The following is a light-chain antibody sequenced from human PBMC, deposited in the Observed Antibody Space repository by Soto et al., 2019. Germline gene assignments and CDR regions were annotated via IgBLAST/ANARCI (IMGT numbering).Light chain of an antibody. Sequence: DVQLTQSPSSLSASVGDRVTITCRASQNINSYLNWYQQRPGTAPKFLIYAASSLPSGVPSRFSGSESGTDFTLIISGLQPEDSGFYFCQQTFNTPHTFGQGTKLEI. V-gene: IGKV1-39*01. J-gene: IGKJ2*01. CDR1: QNINSY. CDR3: QQTFNTPHT. CDR2: AAS.